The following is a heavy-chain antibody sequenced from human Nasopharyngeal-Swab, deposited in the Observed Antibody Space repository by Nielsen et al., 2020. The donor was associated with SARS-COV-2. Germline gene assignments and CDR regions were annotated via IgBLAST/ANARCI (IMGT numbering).Heavy chain of an antibody. CDR3: ARVSGYYDILTGYYAEDGMDV. CDR2: IKQDGSEK. V-gene: IGHV3-7*01. J-gene: IGHJ6*02. Sequence: WIRQPPGKGLEWVANIKQDGSEKYYVDSVKGRFTISRDNAKNSLYLQMNSLRAEDTAVYYRARVSGYYDILTGYYAEDGMDVWGQGTTVTVSS. D-gene: IGHD3-9*01.